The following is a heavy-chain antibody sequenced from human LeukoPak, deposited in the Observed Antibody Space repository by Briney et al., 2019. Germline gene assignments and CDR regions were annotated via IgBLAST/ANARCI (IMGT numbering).Heavy chain of an antibody. Sequence: GGSLRLSCAASGFTVSSNYMSWVRQAPGKGLEWVSVIYSGGSTYYADSVKGRSTISRDNFKNTLYLQMNSLRAEDTAVYYCARKGPLYYGMDVWGQGTTVTVSS. J-gene: IGHJ6*02. CDR2: IYSGGST. V-gene: IGHV3-66*01. CDR3: ARKGPLYYGMDV. CDR1: GFTVSSNY.